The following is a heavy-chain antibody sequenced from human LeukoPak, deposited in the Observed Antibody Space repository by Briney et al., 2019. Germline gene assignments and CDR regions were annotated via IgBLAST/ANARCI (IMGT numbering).Heavy chain of an antibody. D-gene: IGHD1-26*01. J-gene: IGHJ4*02. CDR3: ARRGYSGSSPPRYFDY. Sequence: GGSLRLSCAASGFTFSSYWMHWVRQAPGKGLVWVSRINSDGSSTSYADSVKGRFTISRDNAKNTLYLQMNSLRAEDTAVYYCARRGYSGSSPPRYFDYWGQGTLVTVSS. V-gene: IGHV3-74*01. CDR2: INSDGSST. CDR1: GFTFSSYW.